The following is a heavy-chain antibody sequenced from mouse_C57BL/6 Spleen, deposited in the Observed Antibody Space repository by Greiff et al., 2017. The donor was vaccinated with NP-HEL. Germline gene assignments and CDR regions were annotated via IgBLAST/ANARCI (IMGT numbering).Heavy chain of an antibody. CDR2: SSDGGSYT. CDR1: GFTFSSYA. D-gene: IGHD1-2*01. CDR3: ARDRDGDFDY. J-gene: IGHJ2*01. V-gene: IGHV5-4*01. Sequence: EVKLVESGGGGGKPGGSLKLSCAASGFTFSSYAMSWVRQTPDKRVEWGVMSSDGGSYTYYPDNVKGRFTISRDNAKNNLYLQMSHLKSEDTAMYYCARDRDGDFDYWGQGTTLTVSS.